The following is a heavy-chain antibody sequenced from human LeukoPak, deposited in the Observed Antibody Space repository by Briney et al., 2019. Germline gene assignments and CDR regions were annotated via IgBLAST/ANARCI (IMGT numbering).Heavy chain of an antibody. Sequence: SETLSLTCTVSGGSISSGSYYWSWIRQPAGKGLEWIGRIYTSGSTNYNPSLKSRATISVDTSKNQFSLKLSSVTAADTAVYYCARTDTAMASGYWGQGTLVTVSS. CDR1: GGSISSGSYY. CDR2: IYTSGST. J-gene: IGHJ4*02. V-gene: IGHV4-61*02. D-gene: IGHD5-18*01. CDR3: ARTDTAMASGY.